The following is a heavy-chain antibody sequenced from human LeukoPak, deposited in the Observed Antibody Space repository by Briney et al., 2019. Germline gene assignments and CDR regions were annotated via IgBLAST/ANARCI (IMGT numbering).Heavy chain of an antibody. V-gene: IGHV3-7*01. D-gene: IGHD6-13*01. CDR1: GFTFSSYW. J-gene: IGHJ4*02. Sequence: GGSLRLSCAASGFTFSSYWMSWVRQAPGKGLEWVANIKQDGSEKYYVDSVKGRFTISRDNSKNTLYLQMNSLRAEDTAVYYCARDSPYSSSWYNFDYWDQGTLVTVSS. CDR2: IKQDGSEK. CDR3: ARDSPYSSSWYNFDY.